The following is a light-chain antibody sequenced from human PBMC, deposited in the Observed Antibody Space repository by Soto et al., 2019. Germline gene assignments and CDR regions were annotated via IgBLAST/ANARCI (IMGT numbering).Light chain of an antibody. CDR3: QHLHSYPLT. V-gene: IGKV3-11*01. CDR1: QSVSSY. CDR2: DAS. Sequence: EIVLTQSPATLSLSPGERATLSCRASQSVSSYLAWYQQKPGQAPRLLIYDASNRATGIPARFSGSGSGTDFTLTISSLQPEDSATYYCQHLHSYPLTFGGGTKVDI. J-gene: IGKJ4*01.